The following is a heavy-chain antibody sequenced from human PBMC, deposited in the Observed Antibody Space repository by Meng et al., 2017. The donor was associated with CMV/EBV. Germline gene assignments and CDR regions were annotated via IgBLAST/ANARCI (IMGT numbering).Heavy chain of an antibody. Sequence: GESLKISCTASGFTSGDYAMSWVRQAPGKGLEWVGFIRSKAYGGTTEYAASVKGRFTISRDDSKSIAYLQMNSLKTEDTAVYYCTRDSYSGSYFWGQGTLVTVSS. CDR2: IRSKAYGGTT. CDR3: TRDSYSGSYF. V-gene: IGHV3-49*04. J-gene: IGHJ4*02. CDR1: GFTSGDYA. D-gene: IGHD1-26*01.